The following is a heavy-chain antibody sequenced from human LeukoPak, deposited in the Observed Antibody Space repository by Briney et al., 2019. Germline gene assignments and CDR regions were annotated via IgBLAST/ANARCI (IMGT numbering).Heavy chain of an antibody. CDR1: GFTFGDYV. J-gene: IGHJ5*02. V-gene: IGHV3-49*04. CDR3: SRGYYYGSGTPVWFDP. Sequence: SGGSLRLSCTASGFTFGDYVMSWVRQAPGKGLEWVGFIRSKAYGGTTEYAASVKGRFTISRDDSKSIAYLQMNILKTEDTAVYYCSRGYYYGSGTPVWFDPWGQGTLVTVSS. CDR2: IRSKAYGGTT. D-gene: IGHD3-10*01.